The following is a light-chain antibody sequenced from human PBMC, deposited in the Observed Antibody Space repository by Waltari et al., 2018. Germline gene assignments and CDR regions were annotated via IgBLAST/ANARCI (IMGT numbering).Light chain of an antibody. J-gene: IGKJ4*01. CDR2: GAS. CDR3: LQFFDYPVT. V-gene: IGKV1-17*03. Sequence: DIQMTQSPSAMSASVGDRVTITCRASQGITNHLAWFQQKPGKAPKRLIYGASSLQSGVPSRFSGSGSGTEFTLTISSLQPEEFATYYCLQFFDYPVTFGGGTKVEI. CDR1: QGITNH.